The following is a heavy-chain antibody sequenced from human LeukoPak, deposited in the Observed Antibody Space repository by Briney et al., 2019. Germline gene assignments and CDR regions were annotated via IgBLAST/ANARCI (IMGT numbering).Heavy chain of an antibody. V-gene: IGHV4-4*02. D-gene: IGHD3-10*01. Sequence: SGTLSLTCVFSGDSISDDSVNKNNWLNWVRQAPGKGLEWIGDVSLDGITNYNPSLLGRVTISLDKSAKQVSLRLTSVTAADTAIYYCARDYGSGSFDPDYWGQGTLVTVSS. J-gene: IGHJ4*02. CDR2: VSLDGIT. CDR3: ARDYGSGSFDPDY. CDR1: GDSISDDSVNKNNW.